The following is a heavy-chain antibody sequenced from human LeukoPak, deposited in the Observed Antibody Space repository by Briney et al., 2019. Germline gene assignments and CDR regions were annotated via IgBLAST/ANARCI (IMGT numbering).Heavy chain of an antibody. CDR3: ARDMVRGVIDY. J-gene: IGHJ4*02. D-gene: IGHD3-10*01. CDR1: GFTFSSYG. Sequence: GGSLRLSCAASGFTFSSYGMHWVRQAPGKGLEWVAVIWYDGSNKYYADSVKGRFTISRDNSKNTLYLQMNSLRAEDTAVYYCARDMVRGVIDYWAREPWSPSPQ. CDR2: IWYDGSNK. V-gene: IGHV3-33*01.